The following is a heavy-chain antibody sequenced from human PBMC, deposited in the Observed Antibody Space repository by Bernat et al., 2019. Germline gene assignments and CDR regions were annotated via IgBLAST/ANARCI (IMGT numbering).Heavy chain of an antibody. Sequence: QLQLQESGPGLVKPSETLSLTCTVSGGSISSSSYYWGWIRQPPGKGLEWIGSIYYSGSTYYNPSLKSRVTISVDTSKNQFSLKLSSVTAADTAVYYCASHGAIAVAGKYWYFDLWGRGTLVTVSS. CDR1: GGSISSSSYY. CDR2: IYYSGST. J-gene: IGHJ2*01. D-gene: IGHD6-19*01. CDR3: ASHGAIAVAGKYWYFDL. V-gene: IGHV4-39*01.